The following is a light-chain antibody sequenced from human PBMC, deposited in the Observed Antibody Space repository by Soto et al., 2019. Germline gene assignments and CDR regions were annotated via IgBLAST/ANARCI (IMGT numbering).Light chain of an antibody. CDR1: QTVGSDY. CDR3: QQYRTSAQT. J-gene: IGKJ1*01. V-gene: IGKV3-20*01. Sequence: EIVLTQSPGTLSLSPGESATLSCRASQTVGSDYFAWYQQSPGQAPRLLIYGASSRATGIPDRFSGSGYGTDFTLTIGRLEPEDFAMYFCQQYRTSAQTFGQGTKVEIK. CDR2: GAS.